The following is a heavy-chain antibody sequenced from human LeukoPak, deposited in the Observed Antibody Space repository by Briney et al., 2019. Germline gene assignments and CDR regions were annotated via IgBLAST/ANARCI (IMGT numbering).Heavy chain of an antibody. Sequence: ASVKVSCKASGYTFTSYAMNWVRQAPGQGLEWMGWVSAYNGNTNYAQRFQGRVTKTTDTSTTTAYMELRSLRSDDTAVYYCARVDLAWSDTSGYYRDWFDPWGQGTLVTVSS. D-gene: IGHD3-22*01. CDR1: GYTFTSYA. V-gene: IGHV1-18*01. CDR2: VSAYNGNT. CDR3: ARVDLAWSDTSGYYRDWFDP. J-gene: IGHJ5*02.